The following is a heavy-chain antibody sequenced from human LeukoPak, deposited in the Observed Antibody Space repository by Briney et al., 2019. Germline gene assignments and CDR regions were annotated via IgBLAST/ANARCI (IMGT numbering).Heavy chain of an antibody. J-gene: IGHJ4*02. CDR2: ISYDGSNK. D-gene: IGHD5-18*01. CDR1: GFTFSSSG. CDR3: AKEQDTAMVGYFDY. Sequence: GGSLRLSCAASGFTFSSSGMHWVRQAPGKGLEWVAVISYDGSNKYYADSVKGRFTISRDNSKNTLYLQMNSLRAEDTAVYYCAKEQDTAMVGYFDYWGQGTLVTVSS. V-gene: IGHV3-30*18.